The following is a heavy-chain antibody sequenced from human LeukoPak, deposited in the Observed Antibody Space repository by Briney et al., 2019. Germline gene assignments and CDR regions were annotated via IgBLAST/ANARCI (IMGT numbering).Heavy chain of an antibody. Sequence: GGSLRLSCAASGCTFSSDEMNWFLQAAGKGLEWVSYISSSGGTTYYADSVKGRFTISRDNAKNSLNLQMNSLRAEDTAVYYCARYGDYWGQGTLVTVSS. CDR1: GCTFSSDE. J-gene: IGHJ4*02. V-gene: IGHV3-48*03. CDR3: ARYGDY. CDR2: ISSSGGTT. D-gene: IGHD4-17*01.